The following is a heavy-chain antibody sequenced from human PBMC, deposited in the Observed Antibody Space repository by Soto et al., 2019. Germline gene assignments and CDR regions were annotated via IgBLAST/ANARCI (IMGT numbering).Heavy chain of an antibody. Sequence: QVQLQESGPGLVKPSETLSLTCTVSGGSVSSGSYYWSWIRQPPGKGLEWIGYIYYSGSTNYNPSLKSRVTISVDTSKNQFSLKLSPVTAADTAVYSCARDPIAVAAGYWYFDLWGRGTLVTVSS. V-gene: IGHV4-61*01. J-gene: IGHJ2*01. D-gene: IGHD6-19*01. CDR2: IYYSGST. CDR3: ARDPIAVAAGYWYFDL. CDR1: GGSVSSGSYY.